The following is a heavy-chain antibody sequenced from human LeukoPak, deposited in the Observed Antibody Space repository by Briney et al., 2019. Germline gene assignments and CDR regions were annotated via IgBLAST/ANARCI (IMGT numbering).Heavy chain of an antibody. CDR1: GYTFTNYG. D-gene: IGHD1-26*01. Sequence: ASVKVSCKASGYTFTNYGISWVRQAPGQGLEWMGWISVYNGNTKYAQKLQDRVTMTTDIYTTTAYLELRSLRSDDTAVYYCARDEYSGSYSYGMDVWGQGTTVTVSS. V-gene: IGHV1-18*01. CDR3: ARDEYSGSYSYGMDV. CDR2: ISVYNGNT. J-gene: IGHJ6*02.